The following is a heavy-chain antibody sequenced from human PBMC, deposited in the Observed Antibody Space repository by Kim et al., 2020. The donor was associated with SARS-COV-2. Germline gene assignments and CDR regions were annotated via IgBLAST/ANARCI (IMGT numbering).Heavy chain of an antibody. D-gene: IGHD5-18*01. J-gene: IGHJ2*01. CDR1: GGSISSGGYY. Sequence: SETLSLTCTVSGGSISSGGYYWSWIRQHPGKGLEWIGYIYYSGSTYYNPSLKSRVTISVDTSKNQFSLKLSSVTAADTAVYYCARVEYSYGYVLWYFDLWGRGTLVTVSS. CDR2: IYYSGST. V-gene: IGHV4-31*03. CDR3: ARVEYSYGYVLWYFDL.